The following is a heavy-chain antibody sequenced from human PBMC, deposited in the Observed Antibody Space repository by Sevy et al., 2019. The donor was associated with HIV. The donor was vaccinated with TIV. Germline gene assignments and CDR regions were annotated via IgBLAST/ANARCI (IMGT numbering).Heavy chain of an antibody. Sequence: GGSLRLSCAASGFTFSHYAMHWIRQAPGKGLEWVAAISFDGASRNYADSVRGRFTISRDDSKNTVYLHMRGLRSEDTDVYLCAKDHAVTTEWVVFDSWGQGTLVTVSS. CDR1: GFTFSHYA. CDR2: ISFDGASR. V-gene: IGHV3-30*18. CDR3: AKDHAVTTEWVVFDS. D-gene: IGHD4-17*01. J-gene: IGHJ4*02.